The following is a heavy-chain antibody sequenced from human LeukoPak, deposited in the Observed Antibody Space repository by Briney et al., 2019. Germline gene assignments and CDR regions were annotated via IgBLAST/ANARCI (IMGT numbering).Heavy chain of an antibody. V-gene: IGHV1-2*06. CDR1: GYTFTGYY. J-gene: IGHJ3*02. CDR3: ARVGYYDSSGYYLDAFDI. CDR2: INPNSGGT. Sequence: SVKVSCKASGYTFTGYYMHWVRQAPGQGLEWMGRINPNSGGTNYAQKFQGRVTMTRDTSISTAYMELSRLRSDDTAVYYCARVGYYDSSGYYLDAFDIWGQGTMVTVSS. D-gene: IGHD3-22*01.